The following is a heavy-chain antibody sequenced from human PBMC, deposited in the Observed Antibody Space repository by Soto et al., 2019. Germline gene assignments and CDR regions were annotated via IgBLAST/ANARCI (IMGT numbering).Heavy chain of an antibody. CDR3: ARDSSGYDAFDI. V-gene: IGHV1-18*01. J-gene: IGHJ3*02. D-gene: IGHD3-22*01. CDR1: GYTLTELF. Sequence: ASVKVSCKVSGYTLTELFMHWVRQAPGKGLEWMGWISAYNGNTNYAQKLQGRVTMTTDTSTSTAYMELRSLRSDDTAVYYCARDSSGYDAFDIWGQGTMVTVSS. CDR2: ISAYNGNT.